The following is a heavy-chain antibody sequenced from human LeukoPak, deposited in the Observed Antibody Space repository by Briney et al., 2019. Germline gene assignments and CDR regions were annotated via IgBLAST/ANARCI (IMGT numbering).Heavy chain of an antibody. J-gene: IGHJ4*02. V-gene: IGHV3-30*18. CDR1: GFTFSSYG. Sequence: GGSLRLSCAASGFTFSSYGMHWVRQAPGKGLEWVAVISYDGSNKYYADSVKGRFTISRDNSKNTLYLQMNSLRAEGTAVYYCAKAHGDSSYDYWGQGTLVTVSS. CDR2: ISYDGSNK. CDR3: AKAHGDSSYDY. D-gene: IGHD4-17*01.